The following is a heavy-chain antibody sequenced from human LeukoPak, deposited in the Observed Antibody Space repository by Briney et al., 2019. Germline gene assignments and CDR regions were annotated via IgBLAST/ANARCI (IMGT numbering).Heavy chain of an antibody. D-gene: IGHD6-13*01. Sequence: SETLSLTCTVSGGSISSGSYYWGWIRQPPGKGLEWIGRIYYSGSTYYNPSLKSRVTISVDTSKNQFSLKLSSVTAADTAVYYCARGGSSWYGDYYYYGMDVWGQGTTVTVSS. CDR1: GGSISSGSYY. CDR2: IYYSGST. J-gene: IGHJ6*02. V-gene: IGHV4-39*07. CDR3: ARGGSSWYGDYYYYGMDV.